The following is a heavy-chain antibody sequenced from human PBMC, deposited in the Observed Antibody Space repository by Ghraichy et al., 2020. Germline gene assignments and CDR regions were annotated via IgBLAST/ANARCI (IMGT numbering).Heavy chain of an antibody. CDR3: AREENDGSLDY. V-gene: IGHV3-48*03. D-gene: IGHD1-1*01. CDR1: GFTFRNYE. J-gene: IGHJ4*02. CDR2: ISEGGGSTI. Sequence: GGSLRLSFAASGFTFRNYEMNWVRQSPGKGLEWISYISEGGGSTIYYADSVQGRFTISRDNGKNSLFLQMNSLRVEDSAVYYCAREENDGSLDYWGQGTLVTVSS.